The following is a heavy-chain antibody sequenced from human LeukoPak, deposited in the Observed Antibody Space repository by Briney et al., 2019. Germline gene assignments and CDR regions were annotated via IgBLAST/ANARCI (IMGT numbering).Heavy chain of an antibody. CDR3: ARAREPLLYTYYFDF. D-gene: IGHD2-2*02. CDR2: IYHSGTT. J-gene: IGHJ4*02. CDR1: GYSISSGYF. Sequence: PSETLSLTCSVSGYSISSGYFWGWIRQPPGKGLEWIGRIYHSGTTYYDPSLKSRVTISVDTSRNEFSLKLSSVTAADTAVYCCARAREPLLYTYYFDFWGQGALVTVSS. V-gene: IGHV4-38-2*02.